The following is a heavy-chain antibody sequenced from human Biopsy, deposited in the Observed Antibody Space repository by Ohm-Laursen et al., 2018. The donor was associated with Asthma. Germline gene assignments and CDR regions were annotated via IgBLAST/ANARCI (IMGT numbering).Heavy chain of an antibody. D-gene: IGHD4-17*01. CDR3: ARVASYGVVYFGIDV. Sequence: SETLSLTWTVSGAYIGTPDYHWSWIRQSPGKGLEWIGFVFYSGTTHYSRSPERRLYISIDTARNEFSMRLRSLTAADTAVYFCARVASYGVVYFGIDVWGPGTTVSVS. CDR1: GAYIGTPDYH. CDR2: VFYSGTT. J-gene: IGHJ6*02. V-gene: IGHV4-30-4*01.